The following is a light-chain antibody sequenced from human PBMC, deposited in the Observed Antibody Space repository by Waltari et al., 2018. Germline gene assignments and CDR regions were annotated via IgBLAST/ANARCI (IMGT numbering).Light chain of an antibody. Sequence: EIVLTQSPGTLSLSLGESATLSCRASQSVSRALACYQQKPGQAPRLLIYVAYTRANGIPDRFSGSGSVTDFSLTISRLEPDDFAVYYCQHYLRLPVTFGQGTTVEI. V-gene: IGKV3-20*01. CDR1: QSVSRA. CDR2: VAY. CDR3: QHYLRLPVT. J-gene: IGKJ1*01.